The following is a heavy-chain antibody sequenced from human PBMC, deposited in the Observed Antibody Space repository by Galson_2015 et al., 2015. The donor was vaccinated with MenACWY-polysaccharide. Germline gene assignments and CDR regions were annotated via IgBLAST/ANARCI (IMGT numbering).Heavy chain of an antibody. V-gene: IGHV3-33*08. Sequence: SLRLSYAASGSRFSHSGMHWVRQAPGKGLEWVAVIQYDGSKIVYADSVKGRFTISRDNSKNTLFLEMNSLGAEDTAVYYCAREGSRIVFHAFDTWGQGTMVTVSS. J-gene: IGHJ3*02. CDR3: AREGSRIVFHAFDT. CDR2: IQYDGSKI. CDR1: GSRFSHSG. D-gene: IGHD6-13*01.